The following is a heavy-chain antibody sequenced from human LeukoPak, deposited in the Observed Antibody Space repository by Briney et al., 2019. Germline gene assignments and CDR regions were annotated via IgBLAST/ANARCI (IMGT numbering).Heavy chain of an antibody. CDR2: INPSGGST. CDR3: ARDQYSYGFGY. Sequence: ASVKVSCKASGYTFTSYYMHWVRQAPGQGLEWMGIINPSGGSTSYAQKFQGRVTKTRDTSTSTVYMELSSLRSEDTAVYYCARDQYSYGFGYWGQGTLVTVSS. D-gene: IGHD5-18*01. J-gene: IGHJ4*02. CDR1: GYTFTSYY. V-gene: IGHV1-46*01.